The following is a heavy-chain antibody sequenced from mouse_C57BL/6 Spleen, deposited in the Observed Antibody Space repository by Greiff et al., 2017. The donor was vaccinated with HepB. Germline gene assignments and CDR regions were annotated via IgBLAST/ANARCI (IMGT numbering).Heavy chain of an antibody. CDR1: GYTFTSYW. V-gene: IGHV1-50*01. J-gene: IGHJ4*01. Sequence: QVHVKQPGAELVKPGASVKLSCKASGYTFTSYWMQWVKQRPGQGLEWIGEIDPSDSYTNYNQKFKGKATLTVDTSSSTAYMQLSSLTSEDSAVYYCARKYDYDDSSCAMDYWGQGTSVTVSS. CDR2: IDPSDSYT. D-gene: IGHD2-4*01. CDR3: ARKYDYDDSSCAMDY.